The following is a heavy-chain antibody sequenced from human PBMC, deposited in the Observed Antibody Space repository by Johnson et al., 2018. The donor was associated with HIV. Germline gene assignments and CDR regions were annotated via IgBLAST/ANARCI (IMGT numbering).Heavy chain of an antibody. Sequence: QVQLVESGGGVVQPGRSLRLSCAASGFTFSSYGMHWVRQAPGKGLEWVAVIWYDGSNKYYADSVKGRFTISRDNSKNTLYLQMNSLRAEDTAVYYCAKDRGAALAFDAFDIWGQGTMVTVSS. V-gene: IGHV3-33*06. CDR1: GFTFSSYG. CDR2: IWYDGSNK. CDR3: AKDRGAALAFDAFDI. D-gene: IGHD6-6*01. J-gene: IGHJ3*02.